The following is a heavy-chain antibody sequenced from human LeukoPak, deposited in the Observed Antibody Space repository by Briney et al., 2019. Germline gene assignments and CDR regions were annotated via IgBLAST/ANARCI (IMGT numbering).Heavy chain of an antibody. CDR3: ARGADSSGYYYFDY. Sequence: KQDGSEKYYVDSVKGRFTISRDNAKNSLYLQMNSLRAEDTAVYYCARGADSSGYYYFDYWGQGTLVTVSS. CDR2: KQDGSEK. J-gene: IGHJ4*02. D-gene: IGHD3-22*01. V-gene: IGHV3-7*01.